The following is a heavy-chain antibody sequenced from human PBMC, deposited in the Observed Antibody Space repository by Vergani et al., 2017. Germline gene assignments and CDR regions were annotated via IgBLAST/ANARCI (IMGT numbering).Heavy chain of an antibody. V-gene: IGHV4-34*01. CDR3: ARVTGGNSGNFDY. Sequence: QVQLQQWGAGLLKPSETLSLTCAVYGASFSGYYWSWIRQPPGKGLEWIGETNHSVSTNYNPSLKSRVTISVDTSKNQFSLKLSSVTAADTAVYYCARVTGGNSGNFDYWGQGTLVTVSS. J-gene: IGHJ4*02. CDR1: GASFSGYY. D-gene: IGHD4-23*01. CDR2: TNHSVST.